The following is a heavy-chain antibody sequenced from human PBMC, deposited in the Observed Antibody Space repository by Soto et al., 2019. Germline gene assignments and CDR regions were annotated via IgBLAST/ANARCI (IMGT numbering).Heavy chain of an antibody. CDR2: ISSSGTII. J-gene: IGHJ6*02. Sequence: GGSLRLSCAASGFTFSSYEMNWVRQSPGKGLEWVSYISSSGTIIYYVDSVKGRFTISRDNAKNSLYLQMNSLRAEDTAVYYCARDTALVNGYYYYYYGMDVWGQGTTVTVSS. CDR1: GFTFSSYE. V-gene: IGHV3-48*03. CDR3: ARDTALVNGYYYYYYGMDV. D-gene: IGHD5-18*01.